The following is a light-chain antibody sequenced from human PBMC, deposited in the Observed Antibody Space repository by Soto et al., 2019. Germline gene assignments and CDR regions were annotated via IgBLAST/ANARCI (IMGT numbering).Light chain of an antibody. J-gene: IGLJ1*01. CDR3: QSYDSRFLKV. CDR2: GNY. V-gene: IGLV1-40*01. Sequence: QSVLTQPPSVSGAPGQRVTISCTGSSSNIGAGYDVHWYQQLPGTAPKLLIYGNYNRPSGVPDRFSASKSGTSASLAITGLQAEDEADYYCQSYDSRFLKVFGSGTKLTVL. CDR1: SSNIGAGYD.